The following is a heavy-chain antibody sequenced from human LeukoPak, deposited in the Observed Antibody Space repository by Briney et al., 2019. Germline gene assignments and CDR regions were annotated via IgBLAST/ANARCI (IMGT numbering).Heavy chain of an antibody. CDR1: GGSFSGYY. CDR2: INHSGST. CDR3: ARDAFRANYYFDY. D-gene: IGHD1-1*01. V-gene: IGHV4-34*01. Sequence: SETLSLTCAVYGGSFSGYYWSWIRQPPGKGLEWIGEINHSGSTNYNPSLKSRVTISVDTSKNQFSLKLRSVTAADTAVYYCARDAFRANYYFDYWGQGTLVTVSS. J-gene: IGHJ4*02.